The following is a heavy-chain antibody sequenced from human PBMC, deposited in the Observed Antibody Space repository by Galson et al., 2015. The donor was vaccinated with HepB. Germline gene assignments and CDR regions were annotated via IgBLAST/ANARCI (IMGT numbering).Heavy chain of an antibody. CDR2: ISFDGFNK. CDR3: ARGRMVRGLSLRYDAVDI. CDR1: GFTFSSYA. V-gene: IGHV3-30*04. D-gene: IGHD3-10*01. Sequence: SLRLSCAGSGFTFSSYAMHWVRQAPGKGLEWVAVISFDGFNKYYADSVKGRFTISRGNSKNTLYLQMNSLSAEDTAVYYGARGRMVRGLSLRYDAVDIWGQGTMVTVSS. J-gene: IGHJ3*02.